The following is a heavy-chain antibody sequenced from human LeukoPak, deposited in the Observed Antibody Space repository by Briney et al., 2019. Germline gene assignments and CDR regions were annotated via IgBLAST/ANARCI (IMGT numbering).Heavy chain of an antibody. CDR2: IYYSGST. CDR1: GGSISSGDYY. V-gene: IGHV4-30-4*01. D-gene: IGHD2-2*01. Sequence: SQTLSLTCTVSGGSISSGDYYWSWIRQPPGKGLEWIGYIYYSGSTNYNPSLKSRVTISVDTSKNQFSLKLSSVTAADTAVYYCARGVVVPVPPPDYYYYYMDVWGKGTTVTVSS. J-gene: IGHJ6*03. CDR3: ARGVVVPVPPPDYYYYYMDV.